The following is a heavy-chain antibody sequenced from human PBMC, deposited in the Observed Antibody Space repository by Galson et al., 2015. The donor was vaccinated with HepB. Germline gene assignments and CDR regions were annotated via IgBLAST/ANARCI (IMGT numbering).Heavy chain of an antibody. CDR1: GGSISNYY. V-gene: IGHV4-59*08. CDR2: LYYSGST. CDR3: ARQWRRPNDYGSGTYLGGMDV. J-gene: IGHJ6*02. Sequence: SETLSLTCTVSGGSISNYYWSWIRQPPRKGLEWIGYLYYSGSTNYNASLKRRVTIALDTSKNQFPLKLSSVTAADTAVYYCARQWRRPNDYGSGTYLGGMDVWGQGTTVTVSS. D-gene: IGHD3-10*01.